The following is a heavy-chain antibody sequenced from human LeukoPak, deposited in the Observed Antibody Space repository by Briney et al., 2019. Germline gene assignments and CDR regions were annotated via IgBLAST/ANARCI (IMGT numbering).Heavy chain of an antibody. D-gene: IGHD3-22*01. V-gene: IGHV1-46*01. Sequence: ASVKVSCKAAGYTFTNYFVHWARQAPGQGLEWMGRINPGDGHTHYAREFQDRVTLTRDRSTSPVYMEVSSLTSGETAVFFCAREFPGGSRGFDYWGQGTLVAVSS. CDR1: GYTFTNYF. J-gene: IGHJ4*02. CDR2: INPGDGHT. CDR3: AREFPGGSRGFDY.